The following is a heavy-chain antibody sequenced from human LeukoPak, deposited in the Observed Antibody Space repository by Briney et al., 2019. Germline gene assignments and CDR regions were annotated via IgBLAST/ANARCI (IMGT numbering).Heavy chain of an antibody. D-gene: IGHD6-13*01. V-gene: IGHV3-23*01. CDR1: GFTFSSYA. CDR2: ISGSGGST. CDR3: AKDRGSSSWYLDY. J-gene: IGHJ4*02. Sequence: GGSLRLSCAASGFTFSSYAMSWVRQAPGKGLEWGSAISGSGGSTYYADSVKGRFTISRDNSKNTLYLQMNSLRAEDTAVYYCAKDRGSSSWYLDYWGQGTLVTVSS.